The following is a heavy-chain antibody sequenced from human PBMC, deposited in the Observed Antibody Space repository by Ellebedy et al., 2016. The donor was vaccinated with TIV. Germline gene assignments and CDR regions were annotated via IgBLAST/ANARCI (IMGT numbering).Heavy chain of an antibody. CDR2: ISYDGRIE. V-gene: IGHV3-30*03. CDR1: GFTFSDYG. CDR3: ARGGVGVWSGYPLDY. Sequence: PGGSLRLSCAASGFTFSDYGMRWVRQAPGKGLAWVAGISYDGRIEQYPDPVKGRFTISRDNSKNTLYVQLNSLRPEDTAVYYCARGGVGVWSGYPLDYWGRGTLVTVSS. J-gene: IGHJ4*02. D-gene: IGHD3-3*01.